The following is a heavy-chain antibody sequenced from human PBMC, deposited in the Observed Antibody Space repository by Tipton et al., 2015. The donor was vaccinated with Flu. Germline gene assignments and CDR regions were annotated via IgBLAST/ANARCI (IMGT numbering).Heavy chain of an antibody. V-gene: IGHV4-59*01. D-gene: IGHD3-10*01. Sequence: TLSLTCTVSGDSISSYYWNWIRQPPGKGLEWIGFSYYSGSTSYNPSLQSRVTISVDTSRNQFSLNLKSVTAADTAVYYCARDRGWPASLDYWGQGILVTVSS. J-gene: IGHJ4*02. CDR1: GDSISSYY. CDR2: SYYSGST. CDR3: ARDRGWPASLDY.